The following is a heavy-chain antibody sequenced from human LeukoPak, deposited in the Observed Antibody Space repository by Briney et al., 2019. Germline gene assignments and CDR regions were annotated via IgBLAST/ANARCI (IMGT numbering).Heavy chain of an antibody. J-gene: IGHJ4*02. Sequence: SETLSLTCTVSGGSISSYYWSWIRQPPGKGLEWIGYIYYSGSTNYSPSLKSRVTISVDTSKNQFSLKLSSVTAADTAVYYCARDGNYLEFGYWGQGTLVTVSS. CDR1: GGSISSYY. V-gene: IGHV4-59*01. CDR3: ARDGNYLEFGY. CDR2: IYYSGST. D-gene: IGHD4-4*01.